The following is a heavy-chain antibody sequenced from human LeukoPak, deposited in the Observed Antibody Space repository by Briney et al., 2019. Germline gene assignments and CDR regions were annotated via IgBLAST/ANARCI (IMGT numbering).Heavy chain of an antibody. V-gene: IGHV3-15*01. CDR2: IKSKTDGGTT. CDR1: GFTFSNAW. D-gene: IGHD3-10*01. Sequence: GGSLRLSCAASGFTFSNAWMSWVRQAPGKGLEWVGRIKSKTDGGTTDYAAPVKGRFTISRDDSKNTLYLQMNSLKTEDTAVYYCTTAPPRFGRLRSYWGQGTLVTVSS. J-gene: IGHJ4*02. CDR3: TTAPPRFGRLRSY.